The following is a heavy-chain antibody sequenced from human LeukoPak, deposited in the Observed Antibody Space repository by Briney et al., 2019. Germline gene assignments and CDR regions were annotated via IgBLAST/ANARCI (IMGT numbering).Heavy chain of an antibody. D-gene: IGHD6-13*01. V-gene: IGHV1-18*01. Sequence: ASVKVSCKASGYTFTSYGISWVRPAPGQGLEWMGWISAYNGNTNYAQKLQGRVTMTTDTSTSTAYMELRSLRSDDTAVYYCAGGVIAAAGTAQVYGMDVWGQGTTVTVSS. CDR1: GYTFTSYG. J-gene: IGHJ6*02. CDR3: AGGVIAAAGTAQVYGMDV. CDR2: ISAYNGNT.